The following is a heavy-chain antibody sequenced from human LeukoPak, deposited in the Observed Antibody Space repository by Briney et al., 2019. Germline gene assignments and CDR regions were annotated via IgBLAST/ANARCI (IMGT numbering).Heavy chain of an antibody. Sequence: TSETLSLTCSVSGGSISSYYWSWIRQPPGRGLEWIGYLYNGGSSNYNPSLKSRVSISVDTSKNQFSLKLSSVTAADTAMYYCARESTTVAGTFDYWGQGTLVTVSS. V-gene: IGHV4-59*12. J-gene: IGHJ4*02. CDR2: LYNGGSS. CDR1: GGSISSYY. CDR3: ARESTTVAGTFDY. D-gene: IGHD6-19*01.